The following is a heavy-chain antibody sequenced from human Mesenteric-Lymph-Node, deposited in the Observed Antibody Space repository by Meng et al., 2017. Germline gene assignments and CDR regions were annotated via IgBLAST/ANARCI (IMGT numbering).Heavy chain of an antibody. V-gene: IGHV3-13*01. CDR3: ARAGSAWTYLDY. Sequence: GESLKISCAASGFTFSNHDMHWVRQVQGKGLEWVSAIGTAGATYYSDSVKGRFTISRENAKNSLYLQMNSLRGGDTAVYFCARAGSAWTYLDYWGLGALVTVSS. CDR2: IGTAGAT. D-gene: IGHD6-19*01. CDR1: GFTFSNHD. J-gene: IGHJ4*02.